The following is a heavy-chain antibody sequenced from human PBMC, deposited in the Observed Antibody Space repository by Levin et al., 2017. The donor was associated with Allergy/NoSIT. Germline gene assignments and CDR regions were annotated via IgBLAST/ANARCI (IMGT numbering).Heavy chain of an antibody. CDR3: ARDILWVGELLHDS. D-gene: IGHD3-10*01. J-gene: IGHJ4*02. CDR1: GDSVSGDSLY. CDR2: ISHSGYS. V-gene: IGHV4-61*01. Sequence: PSETLSLTCTVSGDSVSGDSLYWSWIRQPPGTRLEWIGYISHSGYSNYNPSLWSRVTISLDTSKNQVSLTMTSITAADTAVYYCARDILWVGELLHDSWGQGTLVSVSS.